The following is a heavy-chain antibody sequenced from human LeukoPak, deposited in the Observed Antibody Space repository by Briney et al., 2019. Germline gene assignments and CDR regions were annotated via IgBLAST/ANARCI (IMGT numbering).Heavy chain of an antibody. CDR2: IWYDGSNK. Sequence: GGSLRLSCAASGFTFSSYGMHWVRQAPVKGLEWVAVIWYDGSNKYYADSVKGRFTISRDNSKNTLYLQMNSLRAEDTAVYYCARSSSYGLFGAFDIWGQGTMVTVSS. V-gene: IGHV3-33*01. CDR3: ARSSSYGLFGAFDI. D-gene: IGHD2-21*01. J-gene: IGHJ3*02. CDR1: GFTFSSYG.